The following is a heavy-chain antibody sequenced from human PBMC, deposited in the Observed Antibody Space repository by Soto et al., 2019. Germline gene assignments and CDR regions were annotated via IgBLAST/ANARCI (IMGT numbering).Heavy chain of an antibody. CDR3: AFGSGSKSYFDP. CDR1: GFTFSSYA. J-gene: IGHJ4*02. Sequence: GGSLRLSCAASGFTFSSYAMSWVRQAPGKGLEWVSAAGVDGSVHYADSVKGGFSISRDNSKNTLSLQMDSLRVEDTAVYFCAFGSGSKSYFDPWGQGSLVTVSS. V-gene: IGHV3-23*01. D-gene: IGHD6-25*01. CDR2: AGVDGSV.